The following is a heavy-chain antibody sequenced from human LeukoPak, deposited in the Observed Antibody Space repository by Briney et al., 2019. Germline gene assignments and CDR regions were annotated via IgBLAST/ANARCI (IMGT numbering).Heavy chain of an antibody. CDR3: ARDQFMDLTPNFDY. D-gene: IGHD4/OR15-4a*01. Sequence: GGSLRLSCAASGFTFSSYGMHWVRQAPGKGLEWVAFIRYDGSNKYYADSVKGRFTISRDNSKNTLYLQMNSLRAEDTAVYCCARDQFMDLTPNFDYWGQGTLVTVSS. CDR1: GFTFSSYG. V-gene: IGHV3-30*02. J-gene: IGHJ4*02. CDR2: IRYDGSNK.